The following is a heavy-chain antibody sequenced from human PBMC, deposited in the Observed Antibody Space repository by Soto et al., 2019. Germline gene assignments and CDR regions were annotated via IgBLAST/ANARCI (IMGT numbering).Heavy chain of an antibody. D-gene: IGHD2-8*02. CDR3: ARDDTGPLYYFDY. CDR1: GFTFSSYW. CDR2: IKQDGSEK. V-gene: IGHV3-7*01. J-gene: IGHJ4*02. Sequence: LRLSCAASGFTFSSYWMSWVRQAPGKGLEWVANIKQDGSEKYYVDSVKGRFTISRDNAKNSLYLQMNSLRAEDTAVYYCARDDTGPLYYFDYWGQGTLVTVS.